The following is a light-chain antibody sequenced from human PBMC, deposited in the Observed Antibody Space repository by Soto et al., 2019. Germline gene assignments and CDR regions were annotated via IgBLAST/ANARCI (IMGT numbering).Light chain of an antibody. CDR1: QSVNSY. CDR2: GAS. CDR3: QQYTNWPSWT. Sequence: EKVMTQSPATLSMSPGERATLSCRASQSVNSYLAWYQQKPGQAPRLLIYGASTRATGIPARFSGSGSGTEFTLTISSLQFEDFAVYYCQQYTNWPSWTFGQGTKVEI. V-gene: IGKV3-15*01. J-gene: IGKJ1*01.